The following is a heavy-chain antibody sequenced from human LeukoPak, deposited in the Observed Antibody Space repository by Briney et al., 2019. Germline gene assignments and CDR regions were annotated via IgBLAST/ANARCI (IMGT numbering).Heavy chain of an antibody. J-gene: IGHJ4*02. CDR2: INPSDDST. CDR3: ARAYYESSAYRHAVYFDY. D-gene: IGHD3-22*01. CDR1: GYTFNSSY. V-gene: IGHV1-46*02. Sequence: ASVKVSCKASGYTFNSSYMHWVRQAPGQGLEWMGVINPSDDSTRYAQKFQGRVTMTKDTSTNTVYMHLSSLSSDDTAVYYCARAYYESSAYRHAVYFDYWGQGTLVTVSS.